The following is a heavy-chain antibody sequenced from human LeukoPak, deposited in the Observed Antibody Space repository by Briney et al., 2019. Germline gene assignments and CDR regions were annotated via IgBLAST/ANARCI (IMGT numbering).Heavy chain of an antibody. V-gene: IGHV1-18*01. J-gene: IGHJ4*02. CDR1: GYTFTSYG. Sequence: APVKVSCKASGYTFTSYGISWVRQAPGQGLYLMGWISAYNGNTNYAQKLQGRVTMTTDTSTSTAYMELRSLRSDDTAVYYCARVIITIFGVVKEPVDYWGQGTLVTVSS. D-gene: IGHD3-3*01. CDR2: ISAYNGNT. CDR3: ARVIITIFGVVKEPVDY.